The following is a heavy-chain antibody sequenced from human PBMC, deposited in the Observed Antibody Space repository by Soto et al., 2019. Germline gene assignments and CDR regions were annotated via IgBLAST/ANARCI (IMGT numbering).Heavy chain of an antibody. D-gene: IGHD3-22*01. J-gene: IGHJ4*02. CDR2: ISYDGINK. Sequence: QAGGSLRLSCADSGFSFSSYALHWVRQAPGKGLEWVAVISYDGINKYYADSVKGRFTISRDNSKNTLYLQMNSLRTDDTAVYYCARDGGYLIILYFFYYWGQGPLVTVSS. CDR1: GFSFSSYA. V-gene: IGHV3-30-3*01. CDR3: ARDGGYLIILYFFYY.